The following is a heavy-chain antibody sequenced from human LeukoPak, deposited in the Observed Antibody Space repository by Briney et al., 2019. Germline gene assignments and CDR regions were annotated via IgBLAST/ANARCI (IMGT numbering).Heavy chain of an antibody. V-gene: IGHV3-74*01. J-gene: IGHJ3*02. Sequence: GGSLRLSCAASGFIFSSYWMHWVRQAPGKGLVWASRINSDGSSTSYADSVKGRFTISRDNAKSTLYLQMNSLRAEDTAVYYCARERDYYDSSGYYVGGAFDIWGQGTMVAVSS. D-gene: IGHD3-22*01. CDR3: ARERDYYDSSGYYVGGAFDI. CDR1: GFIFSSYW. CDR2: INSDGSST.